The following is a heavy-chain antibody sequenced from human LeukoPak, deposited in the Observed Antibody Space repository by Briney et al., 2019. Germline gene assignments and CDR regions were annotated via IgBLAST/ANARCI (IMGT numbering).Heavy chain of an antibody. CDR1: GFTVSSNY. Sequence: GGSLRLSCAASGFTVSSNYMSWVRQAPGKGLGWVSVIYSGGSTYYADSVKGRFTISRDNSKNTLYLQMNSLRAEDTAVYYCARGDGYNLSFDYWGQGTLVTVSS. J-gene: IGHJ4*02. CDR3: ARGDGYNLSFDY. V-gene: IGHV3-53*01. D-gene: IGHD5-24*01. CDR2: IYSGGST.